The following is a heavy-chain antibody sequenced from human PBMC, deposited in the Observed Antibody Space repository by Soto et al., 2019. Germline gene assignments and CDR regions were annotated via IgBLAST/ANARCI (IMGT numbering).Heavy chain of an antibody. D-gene: IGHD6-19*01. J-gene: IGHJ4*02. V-gene: IGHV3-48*01. Sequence: EVQLVESGGGLVQPGGSLRLSCAASGFTFSSYSMNWVRQAPGKGLEWVSYISSSSSSTIYYADSVKGRFTISRDNAKNSLYLQMNSLRAEDTAVYYCARDRSSGWYSPFDYWGQGTLVTVSS. CDR3: ARDRSSGWYSPFDY. CDR1: GFTFSSYS. CDR2: ISSSSSSTI.